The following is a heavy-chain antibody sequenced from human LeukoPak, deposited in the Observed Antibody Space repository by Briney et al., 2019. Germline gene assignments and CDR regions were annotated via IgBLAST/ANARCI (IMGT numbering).Heavy chain of an antibody. CDR1: GFTPNTHP. J-gene: IGHJ4*02. CDR2: LYSDGIDS. CDR3: TRGANWAFDY. V-gene: IGHV3-74*01. D-gene: IGHD1-1*01. Sequence: TGGSLRLSCAASGFTPNTHPMRSVRHAPGRGLVWVSRLYSDGIDSNHADSVKGRFTNSTNNAKNPLYLKMNSLRAEDTAVYYCTRGANWAFDYWGQGTLVTVSS.